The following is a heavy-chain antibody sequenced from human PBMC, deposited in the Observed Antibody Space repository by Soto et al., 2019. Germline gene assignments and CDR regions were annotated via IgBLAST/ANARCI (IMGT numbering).Heavy chain of an antibody. CDR2: IYSGGST. CDR3: ASGERVRGRTLDY. D-gene: IGHD3-10*01. J-gene: IGHJ4*02. V-gene: IGHV3-66*01. Sequence: EVQLVESGGGLVQPGGSLRLSCAASGFTVSSNYMSWVRQAPGKGLEWVSVIYSGGSTYYADSVKGRFTISRDNSKNTLYLQMNSLRAEDTAVYYCASGERVRGRTLDYWGQGTLVTVSS. CDR1: GFTVSSNY.